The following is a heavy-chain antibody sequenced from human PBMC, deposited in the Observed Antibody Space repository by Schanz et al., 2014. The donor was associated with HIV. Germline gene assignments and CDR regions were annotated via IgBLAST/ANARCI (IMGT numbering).Heavy chain of an antibody. CDR2: IIPMFDIA. CDR1: GGTFSNYS. V-gene: IGHV1-69*01. J-gene: IGHJ6*02. Sequence: QVQLVQSGAEVRKPGTSVKFSCKASGGTFSNYSISWVRQAPGQGLEWMGGIIPMFDIANYAQRFQGRVTITADESTRTAYMALSSLRPEDTAMYYCARGIPDDSSGYYANFYGMDVWGQGTTVTV. D-gene: IGHD3-22*01. CDR3: ARGIPDDSSGYYANFYGMDV.